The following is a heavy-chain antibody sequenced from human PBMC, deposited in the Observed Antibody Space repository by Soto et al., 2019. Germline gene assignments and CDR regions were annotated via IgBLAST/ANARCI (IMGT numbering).Heavy chain of an antibody. Sequence: SETLSLTCTVSGGSISSYYWSWIRQPPGKGLEWIGYIYYSGSTNYNPSLKSRVTISVHTSKNQFSLKLSSVTAADTAVYYCARDQRITMVRGVITYDAFDIWGQGTMVTVSS. CDR2: IYYSGST. V-gene: IGHV4-59*01. CDR3: ARDQRITMVRGVITYDAFDI. J-gene: IGHJ3*02. D-gene: IGHD3-10*01. CDR1: GGSISSYY.